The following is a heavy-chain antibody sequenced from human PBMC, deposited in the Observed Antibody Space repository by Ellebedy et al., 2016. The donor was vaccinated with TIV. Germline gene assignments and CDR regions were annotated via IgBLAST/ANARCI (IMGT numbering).Heavy chain of an antibody. CDR3: ARDQECSSTSCYPTYFDY. CDR1: GFTFSSYW. D-gene: IGHD2-2*01. CDR2: IKEDGSDK. J-gene: IGHJ4*02. V-gene: IGHV3-7*01. Sequence: GESLKISCAASGFTFSSYWMNWVRQAPGKGLEWVANIKEDGSDKYYVDSVKGRFTISRDNAKNSLYLQMNSLTAEDTAVYYCARDQECSSTSCYPTYFDYWGQGTLVTVSS.